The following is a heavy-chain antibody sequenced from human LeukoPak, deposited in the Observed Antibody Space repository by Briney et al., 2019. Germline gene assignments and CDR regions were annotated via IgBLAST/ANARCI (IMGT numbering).Heavy chain of an antibody. V-gene: IGHV3-23*01. CDR3: AKSPIRDCSSTSCYLNDY. J-gene: IGHJ4*02. CDR2: LTGSGGGT. D-gene: IGHD2-2*01. Sequence: GGSLRLSCVASGFTFSTYAMSWVRQAPGKGLDWVSTLTGSGGGTYYADSVKGRFTISRDNSKNTLYLQMNSLRAEDTAVYYCAKSPIRDCSSTSCYLNDYWGRGTLVTVSS. CDR1: GFTFSTYA.